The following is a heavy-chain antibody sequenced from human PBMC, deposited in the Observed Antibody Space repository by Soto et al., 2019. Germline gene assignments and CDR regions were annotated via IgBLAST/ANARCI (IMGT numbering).Heavy chain of an antibody. CDR3: ARLVYDSSGYRPG. V-gene: IGHV4-30-4*01. CDR1: GGSISSGDYY. D-gene: IGHD3-22*01. J-gene: IGHJ4*02. CDR2: IYHSGST. Sequence: SETLSLTCTVSGGSISSGDYYWSWIRQPPGKGLEWIGYIYHSGSTYYNTSLKSRVTISVDRSKNQFSLNLSSVTAEDTAVYYCARLVYDSSGYRPGWGQGTLVTVSS.